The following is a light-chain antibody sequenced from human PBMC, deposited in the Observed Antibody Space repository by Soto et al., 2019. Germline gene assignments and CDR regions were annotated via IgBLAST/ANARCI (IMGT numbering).Light chain of an antibody. CDR3: QQRSSWPLT. V-gene: IGKV3-11*01. J-gene: IGKJ4*02. CDR2: DAS. CDR1: QSVSSY. Sequence: EIVLTQSPATLSLSPGGRATLSCRASQSVSSYLAWYQQKPGQAPRLLIYDASNRATGIPARFSGSGSGTDFTLTISSLEPEVFAVYLCQQRSSWPLTFCGGTKLELK.